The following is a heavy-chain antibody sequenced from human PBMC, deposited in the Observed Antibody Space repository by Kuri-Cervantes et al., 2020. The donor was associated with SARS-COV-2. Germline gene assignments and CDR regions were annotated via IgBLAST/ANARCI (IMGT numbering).Heavy chain of an antibody. CDR2: IYSCGST. CDR1: GFTFSSYA. J-gene: IGHJ4*02. D-gene: IGHD6-19*01. V-gene: IGHV3-66*03. Sequence: LSLTCAASGFTFSSYAMSWVRQAPGKGLEWVSVIYSCGSTYYADSVKGRFTISRDNSKNTLYLQMNSLRAEDTAVYYCARDPGYSSGWYYFDYWGQGTLVTVSS. CDR3: ARDPGYSSGWYYFDY.